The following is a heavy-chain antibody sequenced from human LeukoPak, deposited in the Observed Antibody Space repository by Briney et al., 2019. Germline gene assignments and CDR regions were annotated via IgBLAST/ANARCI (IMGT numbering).Heavy chain of an antibody. Sequence: PGRSLRLSCAASGFTFSSYAMHWVRQAPGKGLEWVAIISYDGSNKYYADSVKGRFTISRDNSKNTLYLQMNSLRAEDTAVYYCARGSSSGWYPGCFQHWGQGTLVTVSS. CDR3: ARGSSSGWYPGCFQH. CDR1: GFTFSSYA. CDR2: ISYDGSNK. J-gene: IGHJ1*01. D-gene: IGHD6-19*01. V-gene: IGHV3-30*14.